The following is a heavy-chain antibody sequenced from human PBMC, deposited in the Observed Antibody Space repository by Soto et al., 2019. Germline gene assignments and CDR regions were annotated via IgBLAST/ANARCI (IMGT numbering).Heavy chain of an antibody. CDR1: GGSISSGGYY. CDR2: IFSSGST. J-gene: IGHJ3*02. Sequence: QVQLQESGPGLVKPSQTLSLTCTVSGGSISSGGYYWSWIRQHPGKGLEWIGYIFSSGSTYYNPSLKSRVTISLDTSKNQFSLKLSSVTAADTAVYYCARSKKGDGAFDIWGQGTMVTVSS. D-gene: IGHD1-26*01. V-gene: IGHV4-31*03. CDR3: ARSKKGDGAFDI.